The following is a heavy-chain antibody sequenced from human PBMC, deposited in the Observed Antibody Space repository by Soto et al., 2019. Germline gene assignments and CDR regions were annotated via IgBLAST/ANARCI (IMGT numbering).Heavy chain of an antibody. CDR3: ARASNYGSGELLMDV. D-gene: IGHD3-10*01. Sequence: SETLSLTCTVSGGSVSSGSYFWSWIRQPPGKGLEWIGYIYYSGSTNYNPSLKSRVTISVDTSKNQFSLKLSSVTAADTAVYYCARASNYGSGELLMDVWGQGTTVTVSS. J-gene: IGHJ6*02. CDR1: GGSVSSGSYF. CDR2: IYYSGST. V-gene: IGHV4-61*01.